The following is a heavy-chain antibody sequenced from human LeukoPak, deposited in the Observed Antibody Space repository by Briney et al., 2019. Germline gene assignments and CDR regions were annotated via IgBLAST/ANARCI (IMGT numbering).Heavy chain of an antibody. V-gene: IGHV1-8*01. CDR1: GYTFTSYD. Sequence: ASVKVSCKASGYTFTSYDINWVRQATGQGLGWMGWMNPNSGNTGYAQKFQGRVTMTRNTSISTAYMELSSLRSEDTAVYYCARAPSDSSGYYSFVYWGQGTLVTISS. J-gene: IGHJ4*02. CDR3: ARAPSDSSGYYSFVY. CDR2: MNPNSGNT. D-gene: IGHD3-22*01.